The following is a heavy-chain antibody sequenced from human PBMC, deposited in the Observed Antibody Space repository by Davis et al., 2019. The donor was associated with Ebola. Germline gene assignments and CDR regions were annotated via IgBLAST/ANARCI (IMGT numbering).Heavy chain of an antibody. CDR3: ARWQQWLPFDY. CDR2: ISPRSTFK. D-gene: IGHD6-19*01. V-gene: IGHV3-21*01. CDR1: GFTFSDYS. J-gene: IGHJ4*02. Sequence: GESLKISCAASGFTFSDYSINWVRQPPGTGLEWVSSISPRSTFKLYADSVKGRFTISRDDAANSVHLEMTDLGAEDSAVYYCARWQQWLPFDYWGQGTLVTVSS.